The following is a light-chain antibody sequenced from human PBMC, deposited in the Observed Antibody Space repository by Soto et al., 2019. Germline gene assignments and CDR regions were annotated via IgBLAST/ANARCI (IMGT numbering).Light chain of an antibody. CDR3: QQYNNWPPPWG. V-gene: IGKV3-15*01. Sequence: EIVMTQSPATLSVSPGERATLSCRASQSVSSNLAWYQQKPGQAPRLLIYGASTRATGIPARFSGSGSGTEFTLTISSLQSEDFAVYYCQQYNNWPPPWGFGQGTKVEIK. CDR2: GAS. CDR1: QSVSSN. J-gene: IGKJ1*01.